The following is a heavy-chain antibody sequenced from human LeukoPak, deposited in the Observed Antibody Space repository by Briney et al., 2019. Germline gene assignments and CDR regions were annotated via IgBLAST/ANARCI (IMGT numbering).Heavy chain of an antibody. V-gene: IGHV1-8*01. J-gene: IGHJ6*03. CDR2: MNPNSGNT. D-gene: IGHD3-10*01. CDR1: VYTFPSYD. Sequence: ASVKVSYKASVYTFPSYDINWVRQATGQGLEWMGWMNPNSGNTGYAQKFQGRVTMTRITSISTAYMELSSLRSEDTAVYYCAIPSVETVREVIITHYMDVWGKGTTVTVSS. CDR3: AIPSVETVREVIITHYMDV.